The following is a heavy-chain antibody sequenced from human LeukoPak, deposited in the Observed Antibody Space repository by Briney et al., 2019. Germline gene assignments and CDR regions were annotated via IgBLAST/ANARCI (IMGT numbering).Heavy chain of an antibody. CDR3: ARKMKTGDRVGTFDI. CDR2: IGTDGSYI. V-gene: IGHV3-21*01. D-gene: IGHD1-1*01. Sequence: GGSLRLSCEASGFTFSSHNMNWVRQAPMKGLEWVSSIGTDGSYIYYADSVQGRFTISRDNAKNSLYLQMNSLTAGDTAVYYCARKMKTGDRVGTFDIWGQGTMVTVSS. J-gene: IGHJ3*02. CDR1: GFTFSSHN.